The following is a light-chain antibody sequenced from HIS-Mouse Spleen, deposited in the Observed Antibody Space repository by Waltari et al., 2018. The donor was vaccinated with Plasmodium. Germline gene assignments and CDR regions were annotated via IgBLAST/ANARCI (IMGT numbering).Light chain of an antibody. CDR2: EDS. J-gene: IGLJ3*02. CDR1: ALHKKS. V-gene: IGLV3-10*01. Sequence: SYELTQPPSVSVSPGQTARITCSGDALHKKSASWYQQKSGQAPVLVIYEDSKRPSGIPERCSGSSSGTMATLTISGAQVEDEADYYCYSTDSSGNHRVFGGGTKLTVL. CDR3: YSTDSSGNHRV.